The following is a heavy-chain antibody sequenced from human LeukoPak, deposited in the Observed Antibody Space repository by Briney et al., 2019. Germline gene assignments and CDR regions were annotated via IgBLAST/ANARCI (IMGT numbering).Heavy chain of an antibody. D-gene: IGHD2-2*01. CDR3: ARDLGWLDPML. CDR2: INPNSGGT. CDR1: GYTFTSYG. V-gene: IGHV1-2*02. Sequence: ASVKVSCKASGYTFTSYGISWVRQAPGQGLEWMGWINPNSGGTNYAQKFQGRVTMTRDTSISTAYMELSRLRSDDTAVYYCARDLGWLDPMLWGQGTLVTVSS. J-gene: IGHJ4*02.